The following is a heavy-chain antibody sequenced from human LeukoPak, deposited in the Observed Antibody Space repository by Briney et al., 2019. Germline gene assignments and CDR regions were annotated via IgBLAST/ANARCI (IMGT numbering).Heavy chain of an antibody. CDR2: ISAYNGNT. J-gene: IGHJ3*02. Sequence: ASVKVSCKASGYTFTSYGISWVRQAPGQGLEWMGWISAYNGNTNYAQKLQGRVTMTTDTSTSTAHMELRSLRSDDTAVYYCASFPIAVAGLTRNAFDIWGQGTMVTVSS. CDR1: GYTFTSYG. D-gene: IGHD6-19*01. V-gene: IGHV1-18*01. CDR3: ASFPIAVAGLTRNAFDI.